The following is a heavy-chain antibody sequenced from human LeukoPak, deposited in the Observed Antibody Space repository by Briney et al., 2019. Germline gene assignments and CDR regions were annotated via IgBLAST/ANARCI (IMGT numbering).Heavy chain of an antibody. CDR2: ISAYNGNT. J-gene: IGHJ5*02. Sequence: ASVKVSCKASGYTFTSYVISWVLQAPGQGLEWMGWISAYNGNTNYAQKLQGRVTMTTDTSTSTAYMELRSLRSDDTAVYYCARTDLRGSYYLPRPWGQGTLVTVSS. CDR3: ARTDLRGSYYLPRP. V-gene: IGHV1-18*01. CDR1: GYTFTSYV. D-gene: IGHD1-26*01.